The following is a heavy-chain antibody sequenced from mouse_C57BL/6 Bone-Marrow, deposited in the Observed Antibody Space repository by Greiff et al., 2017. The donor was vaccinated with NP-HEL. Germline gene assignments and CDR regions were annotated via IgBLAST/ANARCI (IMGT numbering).Heavy chain of an antibody. Sequence: EVHLVESGGDLVKPGGSLKLSCAASGFTFSSYGMSWVRQTPDKRLEWVATISSGGSYTYYPDSVKGRFTISSDNAKNTLYLQMSSLKSEDTAMYYCARLYDYDRAWFAYWGQGTLVTVSA. D-gene: IGHD2-4*01. CDR3: ARLYDYDRAWFAY. CDR2: ISSGGSYT. V-gene: IGHV5-6*01. CDR1: GFTFSSYG. J-gene: IGHJ3*01.